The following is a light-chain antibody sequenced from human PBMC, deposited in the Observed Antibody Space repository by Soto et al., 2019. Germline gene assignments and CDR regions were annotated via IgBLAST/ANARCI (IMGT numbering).Light chain of an antibody. V-gene: IGLV3-21*02. Sequence: SSELSQPPSVSLATGQTARISCGGANIGPRKVHWYQQKPGQAPVLIVYDDSGRPSGIPERFSGSNSGNTATLTISRVEAGDEADYYCQVWNSFSDHPYVFGSGTKVTVL. CDR1: NIGPRK. CDR2: DDS. J-gene: IGLJ1*01. CDR3: QVWNSFSDHPYV.